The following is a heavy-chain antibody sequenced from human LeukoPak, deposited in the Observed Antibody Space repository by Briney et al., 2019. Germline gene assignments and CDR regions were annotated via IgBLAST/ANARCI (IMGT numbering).Heavy chain of an antibody. CDR2: INPNGGET. Sequence: GASVKVSCKASGYTFTDSHIHWVRQAPGQGLEWIGWINPNGGETIYAQKLQGSVTMTRDTSINTAYMELNRLRSDDTAVYFCARTRGHHATMAYFDYWGQGTLVTVSS. D-gene: IGHD3-10*01. CDR1: GYTFTDSH. J-gene: IGHJ4*02. V-gene: IGHV1-2*02. CDR3: ARTRGHHATMAYFDY.